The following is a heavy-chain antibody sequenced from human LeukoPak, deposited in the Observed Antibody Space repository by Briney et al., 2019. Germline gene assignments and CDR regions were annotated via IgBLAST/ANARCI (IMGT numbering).Heavy chain of an antibody. D-gene: IGHD3-10*01. CDR3: ASNRLLWFGEFGY. CDR2: IIPIFGTA. CDR1: GGTFSSYA. V-gene: IGHV1-69*01. J-gene: IGHJ4*02. Sequence: SVKVSCKASGGTFSSYAISWVRQAPGQGLEWMGGIIPIFGTANYAQKFQGRVTITADESTSTAYMELSSLRSDDTAVYYCASNRLLWFGEFGYWGQGTLVTVSS.